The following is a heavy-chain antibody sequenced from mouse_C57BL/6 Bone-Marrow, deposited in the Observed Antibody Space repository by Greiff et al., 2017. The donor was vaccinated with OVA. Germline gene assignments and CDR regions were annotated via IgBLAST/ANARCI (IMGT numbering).Heavy chain of an antibody. D-gene: IGHD1-1*01. CDR2: IDPSDSYT. V-gene: IGHV1-69*01. J-gene: IGHJ2*01. Sequence: QVQLQQPGAELVMPGASVKLSCKASGYTFTSYWMHWVKQRPGQGLEWIGEIDPSDSYTNYNQKFKGKSTLTVDKYSSTAYMQLSSLTSEDSAVYYCAIYYGSSSNYFDYWGQGTTLTVSS. CDR1: GYTFTSYW. CDR3: AIYYGSSSNYFDY.